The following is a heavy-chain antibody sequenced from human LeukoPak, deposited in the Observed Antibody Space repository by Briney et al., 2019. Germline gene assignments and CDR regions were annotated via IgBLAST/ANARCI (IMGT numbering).Heavy chain of an antibody. CDR2: ISNSDTTI. CDR1: EFTFRSYD. CDR3: ARGLVGYYAMDV. D-gene: IGHD3-10*01. V-gene: IGHV3-48*03. Sequence: GGSLRLSCAASEFTFRSYDRNWVRQAPGKGLEWISYISNSDTTIDYADSVKGRFTISRDNAKNSLYLQMNSLRVEDTAVYYCARGLVGYYAMDVWGQGTTVTVSS. J-gene: IGHJ6*02.